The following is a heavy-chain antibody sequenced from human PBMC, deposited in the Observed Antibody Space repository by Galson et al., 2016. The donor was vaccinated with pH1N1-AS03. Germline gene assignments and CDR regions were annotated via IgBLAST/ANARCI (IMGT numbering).Heavy chain of an antibody. Sequence: SLRLSCAASGFTFSHYSMNWVRQAPGKGLEWVSSISGSSSYIYYADSVKGRFTISRGNAGKSLYLEMNSLRAEDTAVYYCARDSEEYGSGGSCGRFDYWGQGILVTVSS. D-gene: IGHD2-15*01. CDR2: ISGSSSYI. CDR1: GFTFSHYS. CDR3: ARDSEEYGSGGSCGRFDY. V-gene: IGHV3-21*01. J-gene: IGHJ4*02.